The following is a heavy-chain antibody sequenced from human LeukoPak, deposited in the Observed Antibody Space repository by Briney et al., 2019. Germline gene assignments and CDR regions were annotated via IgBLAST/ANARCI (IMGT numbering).Heavy chain of an antibody. CDR2: ISGDGGST. Sequence: GGSLRLSCAASGFTFDDYAMHWVRHAPGKGLEWVSLISGDGGSTYYADSVKGRFTISRDNSKSSLYLQMNSLRTEDTALYYCAKDYYDSSGLDYWGQGTLVTVSS. J-gene: IGHJ4*02. D-gene: IGHD3-22*01. CDR1: GFTFDDYA. V-gene: IGHV3-43*02. CDR3: AKDYYDSSGLDY.